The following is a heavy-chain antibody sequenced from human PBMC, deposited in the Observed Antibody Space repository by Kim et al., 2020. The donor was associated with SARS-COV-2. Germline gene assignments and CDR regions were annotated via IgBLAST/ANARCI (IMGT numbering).Heavy chain of an antibody. CDR3: AGSSTTVTSRFDV. V-gene: IGHV4-39*01. J-gene: IGHJ4*02. CDR1: GGSISTSNYY. CDR2: IYYRGST. D-gene: IGHD4-17*01. Sequence: SETLSLTCSVSGGSISTSNYYWGWIRQSPGQGLEWTGSIYYRGSTYYNPSLKSRVTISADTSKSQFSLKLTSVTAADTAVYYCAGSSTTVTSRFDVWGQG.